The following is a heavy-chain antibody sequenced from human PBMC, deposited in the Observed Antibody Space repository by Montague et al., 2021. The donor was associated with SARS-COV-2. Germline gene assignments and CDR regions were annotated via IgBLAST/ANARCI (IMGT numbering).Heavy chain of an antibody. CDR3: ARDPGLAGYTAGLGY. J-gene: IGHJ4*02. CDR2: IYTSGTT. CDR1: GGSISSGSYY. D-gene: IGHD3-16*01. Sequence: TLSLTCTVSGGSISSGSYYWSWIRQPAGKGLEWIGRIYTSGTTNYNPSLMSRVTISIDTSKNQFSLTVNSVTAADTAMYYCARDPGLAGYTAGLGYWGQGTLVTVSS. V-gene: IGHV4-61*02.